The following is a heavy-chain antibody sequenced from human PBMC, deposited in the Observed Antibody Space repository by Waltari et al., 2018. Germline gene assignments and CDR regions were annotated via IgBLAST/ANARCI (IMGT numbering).Heavy chain of an antibody. CDR1: GYSISSGYY. V-gene: IGHV4-38-2*01. Sequence: QVQLQESGPGLVKPSETLSLTCAVSGYSISSGYYWGWIRQPPGKGLEWIGSIYHSGSTYYNPSLKSRVTMTRNTSISTAYMELSSLRSEDTAVYYCARGGRAYNWFDPWGQGTLVTVSS. CDR2: IYHSGST. D-gene: IGHD2-15*01. J-gene: IGHJ5*02. CDR3: ARGGRAYNWFDP.